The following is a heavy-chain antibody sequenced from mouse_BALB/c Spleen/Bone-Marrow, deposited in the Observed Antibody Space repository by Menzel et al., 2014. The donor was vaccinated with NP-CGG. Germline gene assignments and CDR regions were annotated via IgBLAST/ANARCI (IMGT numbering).Heavy chain of an antibody. J-gene: IGHJ2*01. CDR2: INPDSSTI. D-gene: IGHD2-1*01. CDR1: GFDFSRYW. V-gene: IGHV4-1*02. Sequence: EVKLMESGGGLVQPGGSLKLSCAASGFDFSRYWMSWVRQAPGKGLEWIGEINPDSSTINYTPSLKDKFIISRDNAKNPLYLKKSKVRSVDTALYYWAREGYYGKGDYGGQGTPLTVSS. CDR3: AREGYYGKGDY.